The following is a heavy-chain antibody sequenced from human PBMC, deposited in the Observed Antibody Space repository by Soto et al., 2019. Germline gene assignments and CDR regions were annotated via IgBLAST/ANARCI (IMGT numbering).Heavy chain of an antibody. J-gene: IGHJ4*02. D-gene: IGHD6-13*01. Sequence: GGSLRLSCAASGFTFSSYSMNWVRQAPGKGLEWVSYISSSSSTIYYADSVKGRFTISRDNAKNSLYLQMNSLRAEDTAVYYCARGKGYTLDYWGQGTLVTVSS. CDR1: GFTFSSYS. CDR3: ARGKGYTLDY. CDR2: ISSSSSTI. V-gene: IGHV3-48*01.